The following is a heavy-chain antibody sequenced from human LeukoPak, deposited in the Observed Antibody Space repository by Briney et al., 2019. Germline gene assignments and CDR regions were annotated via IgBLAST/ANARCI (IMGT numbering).Heavy chain of an antibody. J-gene: IGHJ4*02. CDR1: GGSISSSSYY. Sequence: SETLSLTCTVSGGSISSSSYYWGWIRQPPGKGLEWIGSIYYSGSTYYNPSLKSRVTISVDTSKNQFSLKLSSVTAADTAVYYCARDRVGDFWSGYYVTAVDYWGQGTLATVSS. CDR2: IYYSGST. D-gene: IGHD3-3*01. V-gene: IGHV4-39*07. CDR3: ARDRVGDFWSGYYVTAVDY.